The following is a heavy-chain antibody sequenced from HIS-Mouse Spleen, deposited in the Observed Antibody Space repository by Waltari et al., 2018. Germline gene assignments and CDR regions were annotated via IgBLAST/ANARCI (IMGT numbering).Heavy chain of an antibody. D-gene: IGHD6-13*01. CDR1: GGSISSSSYY. V-gene: IGHV4-39*07. CDR3: AREIPYSSSWYDWYFDL. CDR2: IYYSGST. J-gene: IGHJ2*01. Sequence: QLQLQESGPGLVKPSETLSLTCTSSGGSISSSSYYWCGIRQPPGKGLEWIGSIYYSGSTYYNPSLKSRVTISVDTSKNQFSLKLSSVTAADTAVYYCAREIPYSSSWYDWYFDLWGRGTLVTVSS.